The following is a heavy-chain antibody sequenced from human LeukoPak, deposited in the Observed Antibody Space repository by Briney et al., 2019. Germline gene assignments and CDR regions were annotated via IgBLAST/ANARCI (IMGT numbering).Heavy chain of an antibody. J-gene: IGHJ6*03. CDR3: AREGSGWTYYYYYMDV. CDR1: GGSFSGYY. CDR2: INHSGST. D-gene: IGHD6-19*01. V-gene: IGHV4-34*01. Sequence: PSETLSLTRAVYGGSFSGYYWSWIRQPPGKGLEWIGEINHSGSTNYNPSLKSRVTISVDTSKNQFSLKLSSVTAADTAVYYCAREGSGWTYYYYYMDVWGKGTTVTVSS.